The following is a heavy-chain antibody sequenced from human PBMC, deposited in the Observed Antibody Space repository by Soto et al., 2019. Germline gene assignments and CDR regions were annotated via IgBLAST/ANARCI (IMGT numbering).Heavy chain of an antibody. CDR3: ATSLVTSRTRVDY. Sequence: QVQLQESGPGLVKPSQNLSLTCTVSGGSIYTGGFYWSWIRQLPGKGLEWLGYIYYTGSTQYTPSLKSRLTISTDTSDNQFSLRLTSVTAADTAVYYCATSLVTSRTRVDYWGQGTLVTVSS. V-gene: IGHV4-31*03. CDR1: GGSIYTGGFY. CDR2: IYYTGST. J-gene: IGHJ4*02. D-gene: IGHD1-26*01.